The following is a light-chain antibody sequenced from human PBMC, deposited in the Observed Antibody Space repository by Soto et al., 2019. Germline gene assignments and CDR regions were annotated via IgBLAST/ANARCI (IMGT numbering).Light chain of an antibody. Sequence: QSVLTQPASVSGSPGQSITISCTGTSNDVGGYNYVSWYQQHPGKAPKFMIYDVNNRPSGVSNRFSGSKSGNTASLTISGLQAEDEADYYCSSYTSSSTLVFGTGTKVTVL. V-gene: IGLV2-14*01. CDR1: SNDVGGYNY. CDR2: DVN. J-gene: IGLJ1*01. CDR3: SSYTSSSTLV.